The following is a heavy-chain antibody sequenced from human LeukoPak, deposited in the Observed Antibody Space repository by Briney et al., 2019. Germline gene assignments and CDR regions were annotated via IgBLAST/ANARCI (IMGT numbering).Heavy chain of an antibody. D-gene: IGHD3-22*01. CDR3: ARDYGVPTYYYDSSGYSDLDY. V-gene: IGHV1-46*01. CDR1: GYTFTSYY. CDR2: INPSGGST. Sequence: ASVKVSCKASGYTFTSYYMHWVRQAPGQGLEWMGIINPSGGSTSYAQKFQGRVTMTRDTSTSTVYMELSSLRSDDTAVYYCARDYGVPTYYYDSSGYSDLDYWGQGTLVTVSS. J-gene: IGHJ4*02.